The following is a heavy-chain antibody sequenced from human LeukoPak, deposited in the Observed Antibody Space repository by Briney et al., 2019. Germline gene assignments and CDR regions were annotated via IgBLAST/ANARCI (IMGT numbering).Heavy chain of an antibody. V-gene: IGHV3-7*01. Sequence: PGGYLRLSCAASGFTFSSYWMSWVRQAPVKGLEWVANIKQDGSEKYYVDSVKGRFTISRDNTKNSLYLQMNSLRAEDTAVYYCARDRWLHYFDYWGQGTLVTVSS. CDR3: ARDRWLHYFDY. D-gene: IGHD5-24*01. CDR1: GFTFSSYW. J-gene: IGHJ4*02. CDR2: IKQDGSEK.